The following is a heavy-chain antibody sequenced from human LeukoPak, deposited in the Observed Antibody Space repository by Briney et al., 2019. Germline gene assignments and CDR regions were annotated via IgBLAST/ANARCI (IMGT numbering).Heavy chain of an antibody. J-gene: IGHJ6*02. CDR1: GFTFSNAW. V-gene: IGHV3-21*01. D-gene: IGHD3-9*01. CDR2: ISSSSSYI. CDR3: ARDFDILTGYSYYYYYGMDV. Sequence: GGSLRLSCAASGFTFSNAWMSWVRQAPGKGLEWVSSISSSSSYIYYADSVKGRFTISRDNAKNSLYLQMNSLRAEDTAVYYCARDFDILTGYSYYYYYGMDVWGQGTTVTVSS.